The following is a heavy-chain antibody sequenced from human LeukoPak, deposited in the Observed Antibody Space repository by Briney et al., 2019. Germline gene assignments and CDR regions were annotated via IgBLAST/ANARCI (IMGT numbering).Heavy chain of an antibody. CDR1: GFSISSNY. CDR2: IYRGGDT. CDR3: AREPLWFGEPYAFDV. V-gene: IGHV3-53*01. J-gene: IGHJ3*01. D-gene: IGHD3-10*01. Sequence: GGSLRLSCTASGFSISSNYMSWVRQAPGKGQEWASVIYRGGDTYYADSVKGRFTISRDNSEDTLYLQMNSLRAEDTALDYCAREPLWFGEPYAFDVWGQGTMVIVSS.